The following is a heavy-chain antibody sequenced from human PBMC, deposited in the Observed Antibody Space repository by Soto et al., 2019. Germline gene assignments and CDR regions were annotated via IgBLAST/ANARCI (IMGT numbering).Heavy chain of an antibody. CDR2: ISYDGSNK. D-gene: IGHD3-3*01. J-gene: IGHJ4*01. Sequence: QVQLVESGGGVVQPGRSLRLSCAASGFTFSSYAMHWVRQAPGKGLEWVAVISYDGSNKYYADSVKGRFTISRDNSKNTLYLQMNSLRAEDTAVYYCAREGDPIRFLEWLPKTTTGTHFDYWGHGTLVTVSS. CDR3: AREGDPIRFLEWLPKTTTGTHFDY. V-gene: IGHV3-30-3*01. CDR1: GFTFSSYA.